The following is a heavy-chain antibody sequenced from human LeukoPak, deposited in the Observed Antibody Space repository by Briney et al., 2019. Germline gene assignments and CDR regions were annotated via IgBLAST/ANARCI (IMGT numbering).Heavy chain of an antibody. D-gene: IGHD3-22*01. J-gene: IGHJ4*02. V-gene: IGHV3-30-3*01. Sequence: PGGSLRLSCAAPGFTLSIYDIHWVRQAPGKGLEWVAVISYDGSNKYYADSVKGRFTISRDNSKNTLYLQMNSLRAEDTAVYYCARGPYYYDSSGFWYFDYWGQGTLVTVSS. CDR3: ARGPYYYDSSGFWYFDY. CDR2: ISYDGSNK. CDR1: GFTLSIYD.